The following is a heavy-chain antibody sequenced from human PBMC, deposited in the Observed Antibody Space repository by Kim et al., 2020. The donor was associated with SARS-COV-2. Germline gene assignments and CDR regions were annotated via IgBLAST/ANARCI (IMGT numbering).Heavy chain of an antibody. CDR3: ARVVIGFSGMDV. V-gene: IGHV4-38-2*02. D-gene: IGHD2-15*01. J-gene: IGHJ6*02. CDR2: IYHSGST. Sequence: SETLSLTCTVSGYSISSGYYWGWIRQPPGKGLEWIGSIYHSGSTYYNPSLKSRVTISVDTSKNQFSLKLSSVTAADTAVYYCARVVIGFSGMDVWGQGTT. CDR1: GYSISSGYY.